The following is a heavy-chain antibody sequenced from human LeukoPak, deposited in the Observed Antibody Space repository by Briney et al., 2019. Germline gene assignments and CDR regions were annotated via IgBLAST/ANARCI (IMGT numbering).Heavy chain of an antibody. J-gene: IGHJ4*02. CDR2: IYYSGST. D-gene: IGHD3-10*01. CDR1: GGSISSGDYY. V-gene: IGHV4-30-4*01. Sequence: SQTLSLTCTVSGGSISSGDYYWSWIRQPPGTGLEWIGYIYYSGSTYYNPSLKSRVTISVDTSKNQFSLKLSSVTAADTAVYYCARLLSWFGTGSNYFDYWGQGTLVTVSS. CDR3: ARLLSWFGTGSNYFDY.